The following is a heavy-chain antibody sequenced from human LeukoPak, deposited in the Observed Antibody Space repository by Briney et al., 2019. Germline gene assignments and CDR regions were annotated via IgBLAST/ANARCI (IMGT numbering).Heavy chain of an antibody. Sequence: SETLSLTCAVYGGSFSGYYWSWIRQPPGKGLEWIGEINHSGSTNYNPSLKSRVTISVDTSKNQFSLKLSSVTAADTAVYYCARAPRITGFGPWGRGTLVTVSS. J-gene: IGHJ5*02. D-gene: IGHD2-15*01. CDR3: ARAPRITGFGP. CDR1: GGSFSGYY. CDR2: INHSGST. V-gene: IGHV4-34*01.